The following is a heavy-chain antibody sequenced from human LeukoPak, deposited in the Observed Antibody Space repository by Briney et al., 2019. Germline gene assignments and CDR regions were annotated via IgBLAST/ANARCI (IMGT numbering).Heavy chain of an antibody. CDR1: GFTFSDHW. D-gene: IGHD1-26*01. V-gene: IGHV3-74*01. CDR3: ARASGTGSYILDY. Sequence: GGSLRLSCAASGFTFSDHWMHWVRQVPGKGLLWVARMNSDGTTTNYADSVKGRFTISRDNFENTVYLQMNSLRAEDTAVYYCARASGTGSYILDYWGQGTLLTVSP. CDR2: MNSDGTTT. J-gene: IGHJ4*02.